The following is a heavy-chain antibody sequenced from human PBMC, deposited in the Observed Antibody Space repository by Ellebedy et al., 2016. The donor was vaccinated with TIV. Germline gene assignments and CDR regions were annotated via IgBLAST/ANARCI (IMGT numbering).Heavy chain of an antibody. J-gene: IGHJ4*02. CDR1: GGSISSSSYY. V-gene: IGHV4-39*07. D-gene: IGHD2-15*01. CDR3: ARGGTSFSDY. CDR2: INYSGRT. Sequence: GSLRLSCTVSGGSISSSSYYWVWFRQPPGKGLEWIGSINYSGRTYYNPPLKSRLTISVDTSRNQFSLKLNSVTAADTAVYYCARGGTSFSDYWGQGTLVTVSS.